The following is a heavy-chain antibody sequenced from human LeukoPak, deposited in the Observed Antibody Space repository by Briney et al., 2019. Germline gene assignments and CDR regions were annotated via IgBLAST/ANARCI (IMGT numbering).Heavy chain of an antibody. D-gene: IGHD3-10*01. J-gene: IGHJ3*02. CDR2: INWNSGSI. Sequence: GGSLRLSCAASGFTFDDYAMHWVRQAPGKGLEWVSGINWNSGSIGYADSVKGRFTISRDNAKNSLYLLMNSLRAEDTALYYCAKDSRYGSGSYSGSFDIWGQGTMVTVSS. CDR1: GFTFDDYA. V-gene: IGHV3-9*01. CDR3: AKDSRYGSGSYSGSFDI.